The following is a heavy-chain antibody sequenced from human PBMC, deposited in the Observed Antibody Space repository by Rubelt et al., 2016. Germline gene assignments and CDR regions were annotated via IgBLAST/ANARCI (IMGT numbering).Heavy chain of an antibody. CDR2: FDPEDGET. CDR3: ATRSLWFGEIDRYFDY. D-gene: IGHD3-10*01. J-gene: IGHJ4*02. CDR1: GYTLTELS. V-gene: IGHV1-24*01. Sequence: QVQLVQSGAEVKKPGASVKVSCKVSGYTLTELSMHWVRQAPGKGLEWMGGFDPEDGETIYAQKFQGRVTMTEDTSTDTAYMELSSRRSEDTAVYYCATRSLWFGEIDRYFDYWGQGTLVTVSS.